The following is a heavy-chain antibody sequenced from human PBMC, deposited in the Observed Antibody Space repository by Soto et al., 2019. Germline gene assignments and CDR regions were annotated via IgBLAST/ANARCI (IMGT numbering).Heavy chain of an antibody. CDR1: GFTFSGSA. CDR3: TRHGADCSGGSCYGPGAFDI. CDR2: IRSKANSYAT. Sequence: QAGGSLRLSCAASGFTFSGSAMHWVRQASGKGLEWVGRIRSKANSYATAYAASVKGRFTISRDDSKNTAYLQMNSLKTEDTAVYYCTRHGADCSGGSCYGPGAFDIWGQGTMVTVSS. V-gene: IGHV3-73*01. J-gene: IGHJ3*02. D-gene: IGHD2-15*01.